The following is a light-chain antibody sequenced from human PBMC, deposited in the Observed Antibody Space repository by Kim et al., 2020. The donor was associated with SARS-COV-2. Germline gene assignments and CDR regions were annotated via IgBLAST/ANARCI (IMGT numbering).Light chain of an antibody. J-gene: IGLJ7*01. V-gene: IGLV1-44*01. CDR2: SNN. CDR3: AAWDDSLNGAV. Sequence: GHRVTISCSGSSSNLGSNTVNWYQQIPGTAPKLLIYSNNQRPSGVPDRFSGSKSGTSASLAISGLQSEDEADYYCAAWDDSLNGAVFGGGTQLTVL. CDR1: SSNLGSNT.